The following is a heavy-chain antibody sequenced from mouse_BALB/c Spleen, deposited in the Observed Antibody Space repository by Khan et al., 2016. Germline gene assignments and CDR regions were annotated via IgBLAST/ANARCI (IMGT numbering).Heavy chain of an antibody. CDR1: GYTFSSYW. CDR3: ANWERGEWFAY. D-gene: IGHD4-1*02. J-gene: IGHJ3*01. Sequence: VQLQESGAELMKPGASVKISCKATGYTFSSYWIEWVKQRPGHGLEWIGEILPGSGSTNYNEKFKGKATFTADTSSNTAYMQLSSLTSEDSAVYYCANWERGEWFAYWGQGTLVTVSA. V-gene: IGHV1-9*01. CDR2: ILPGSGST.